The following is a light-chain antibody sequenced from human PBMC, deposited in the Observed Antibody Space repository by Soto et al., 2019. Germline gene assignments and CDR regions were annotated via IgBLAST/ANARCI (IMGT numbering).Light chain of an antibody. V-gene: IGKV3-11*01. CDR2: DAS. J-gene: IGKJ4*01. CDR1: QSVSSY. Sequence: EIVLTRSPATLSLSPGERATLSCRASQSVSSYLAWCQQKPGQAPRLLIYDASNRATGIPARFSGSGSGTDFTLTISSLEPEDFAVYDCQQRSNWPLTFGGGTKVEIK. CDR3: QQRSNWPLT.